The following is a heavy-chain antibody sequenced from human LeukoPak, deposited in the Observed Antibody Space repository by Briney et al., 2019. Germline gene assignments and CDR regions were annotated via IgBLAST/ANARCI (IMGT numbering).Heavy chain of an antibody. CDR2: VSGSGGYT. V-gene: IGHV3-23*01. D-gene: IGHD3-22*01. Sequence: GGSLRLSCAASGFTFSSYAMSWVRQAPGKGLEWVSGVSGSGGYTYYAGSVKGRFTISRDNSKNTLYLQMNSLRAEDTAIYYCVKDRPNYYDSSGHYYRRDGDYWGQGTLVSVSS. CDR3: VKDRPNYYDSSGHYYRRDGDY. CDR1: GFTFSSYA. J-gene: IGHJ4*02.